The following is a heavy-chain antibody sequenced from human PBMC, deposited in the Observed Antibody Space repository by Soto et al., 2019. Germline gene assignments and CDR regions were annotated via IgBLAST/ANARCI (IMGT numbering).Heavy chain of an antibody. V-gene: IGHV3-33*01. CDR1: GFTFSSYG. D-gene: IGHD2-21*02. CDR2: IWYDGSNK. Sequence: GGSLRLSCAASGFTFSSYGMHWVRQAPGKGLEWVAVIWYDGSNKYYADSVKGRFTISRDNSKNTLCLQMNSLRAEDTAVYYCARDPAYCGGDCYFAYWGQGTLVTVS. J-gene: IGHJ4*02. CDR3: ARDPAYCGGDCYFAY.